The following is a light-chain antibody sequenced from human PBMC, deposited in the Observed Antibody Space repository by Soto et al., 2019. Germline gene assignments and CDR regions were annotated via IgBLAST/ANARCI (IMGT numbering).Light chain of an antibody. Sequence: EIVMTQSPATLSVSPGERATLSCRASQNVSSNLAWYQQKPGQAPRLLIYGASTRATGIPARFSGSGSGTEFTLTISRLQSEDFAVYYCQQYNNWPPWTFGQGTQVEIK. CDR3: QQYNNWPPWT. J-gene: IGKJ1*01. CDR2: GAS. CDR1: QNVSSN. V-gene: IGKV3-15*01.